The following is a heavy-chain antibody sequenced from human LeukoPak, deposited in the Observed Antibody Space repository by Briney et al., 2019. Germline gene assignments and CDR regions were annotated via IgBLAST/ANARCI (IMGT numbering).Heavy chain of an antibody. CDR2: IKSKTDGETT. Sequence: PGGSLRLSCTASGFTFNYAWMSWVRQTPGKGLEWIGRIKSKTDGETTDYAAPVKGRFSISRDDSKTTLYLQMNRLKIEDTAVYYCATDATARHFYYSHIDVWGPGTTVTVSS. J-gene: IGHJ6*02. V-gene: IGHV3-15*01. CDR3: ATDATARHFYYSHIDV. D-gene: IGHD6-6*01. CDR1: GFTFNYAW.